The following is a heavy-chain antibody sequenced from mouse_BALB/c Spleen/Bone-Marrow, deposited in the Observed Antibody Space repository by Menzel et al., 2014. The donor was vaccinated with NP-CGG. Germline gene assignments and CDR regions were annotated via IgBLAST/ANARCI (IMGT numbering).Heavy chain of an antibody. J-gene: IGHJ1*01. V-gene: IGHV2-9*02. CDR1: GFSLKSYG. CDR3: ARCRAYGNWYFDV. CDR2: IGTGGGT. Sequence: QVQLQQPGPGLVAPSQSLSITCTVSGFSLKSYGVHWVRQPPGKGLEWLGVIGTGGGTNYNSALMSRLSINKDNSKSQVFLKMNSLRTDDTAMYYCARCRAYGNWYFDVWGAGTPVTVSS. D-gene: IGHD2-1*01.